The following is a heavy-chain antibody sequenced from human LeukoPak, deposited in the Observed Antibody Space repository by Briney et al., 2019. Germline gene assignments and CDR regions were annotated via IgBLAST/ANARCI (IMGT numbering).Heavy chain of an antibody. D-gene: IGHD6-13*01. CDR3: ATAGVAAAGIDY. CDR2: INHSGST. V-gene: IGHV4-4*02. Sequence: SETLSLTCAVSGGSISSSNWWSWIRQPPGKGLEWIGEINHSGSTNYNPSLKSRVTISVDTSKNQFSLKLSSVTAADTAVYYCATAGVAAAGIDYWGQGTLVTVSS. CDR1: GGSISSSNW. J-gene: IGHJ4*02.